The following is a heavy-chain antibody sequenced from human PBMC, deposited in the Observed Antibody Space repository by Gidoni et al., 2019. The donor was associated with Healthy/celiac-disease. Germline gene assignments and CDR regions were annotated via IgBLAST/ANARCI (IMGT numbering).Heavy chain of an antibody. J-gene: IGHJ6*02. CDR1: GGTFSSYA. CDR3: ARGYDYYDSSGYLTYYYYYGMDV. V-gene: IGHV1-69*01. CDR2: IIPIFGTA. D-gene: IGHD3-22*01. Sequence: QVQLVQSGAEVKKPGSSVKVSCKASGGTFSSYAISWVGQAPGQGLEWMGGIIPIFGTANYAQKFQGRVTITADESTSTAYMELSSLRSEDTAVYYCARGYDYYDSSGYLTYYYYYGMDVWGQGTTVTVSS.